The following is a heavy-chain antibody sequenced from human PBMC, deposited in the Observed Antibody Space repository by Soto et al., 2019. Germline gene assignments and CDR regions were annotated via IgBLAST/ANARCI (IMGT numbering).Heavy chain of an antibody. D-gene: IGHD3-9*01. J-gene: IGHJ4*01. CDR2: LYRGGNT. V-gene: IGHV3-53*04. CDR1: GFSVSNNY. Sequence: PGGSLRLSCAASGFSVSNNYMSWVRQAPGKGLEWVSVLYRGGNTYYADSVRGRFTISRHNSENTLYLQMNSLRAEDTAVYFCARDRYDILTGHEDFFDYWGQGTLVTVSS. CDR3: ARDRYDILTGHEDFFDY.